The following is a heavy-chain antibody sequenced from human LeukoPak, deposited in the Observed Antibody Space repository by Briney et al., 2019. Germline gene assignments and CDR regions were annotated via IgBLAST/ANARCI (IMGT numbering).Heavy chain of an antibody. CDR3: ARDMDDYGGNSGYFDY. D-gene: IGHD4-23*01. V-gene: IGHV3-11*01. Sequence: GGSLRLSCAASGFTFSDYYMSWIRQAPGKGLEWVSYVSSSGSTIYYADSVKGRFTISRDNAKNSLYLQMNSLRAEDTAVYYCARDMDDYGGNSGYFDYWGQGTLVTVSS. CDR2: VSSSGSTI. CDR1: GFTFSDYY. J-gene: IGHJ4*02.